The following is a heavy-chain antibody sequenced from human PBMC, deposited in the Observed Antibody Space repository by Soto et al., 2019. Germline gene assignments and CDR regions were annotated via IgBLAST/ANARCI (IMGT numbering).Heavy chain of an antibody. CDR3: AVAMVREILIFESSGMHV. CDR1: GGSFNNYA. J-gene: IGHJ6*02. V-gene: IGHV1-69*01. D-gene: IGHD3-10*01. CDR2: IIPNFDTP. Sequence: QVHLVQSGAEVKKPGSSVKVSCKTSGGSFNNYAVSWVRQAPGQGLEWMGGIIPNFDTPNYAQKFKDRVTIIADESTSTVYMELRSLRSNDTAVYYCAVAMVREILIFESSGMHVWGQGTTVIVSS.